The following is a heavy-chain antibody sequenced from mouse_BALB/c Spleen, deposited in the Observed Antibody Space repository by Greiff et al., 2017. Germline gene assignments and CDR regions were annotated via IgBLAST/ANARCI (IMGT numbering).Heavy chain of an antibody. J-gene: IGHJ4*01. CDR2: ISDGGSYT. CDR1: GFTFSDYY. D-gene: IGHD2-4*01. Sequence: EVKVVESGGGLVKPGGSLKLSCAASGFTFSDYYMYWVRQTPEKRLEWVATISDGGSYTYYPDSVKGRFTISRDNAKNNLYLQMSSLKSEDTAMYYCARDRGDYDPYAMDYWGQGTSVTVSS. V-gene: IGHV5-4*02. CDR3: ARDRGDYDPYAMDY.